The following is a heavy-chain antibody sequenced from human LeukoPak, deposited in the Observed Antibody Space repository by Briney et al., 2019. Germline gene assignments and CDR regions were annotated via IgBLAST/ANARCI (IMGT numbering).Heavy chain of an antibody. J-gene: IGHJ3*02. V-gene: IGHV4-39*07. CDR2: IYYSGST. CDR1: GGSISSSSYY. D-gene: IGHD3-10*01. CDR3: ARKGRITMVRGVRAFDI. Sequence: SETLSLTCTVSGGSISSSSYYWGWIRQPPGKGLEWIGSIYYSGSTYYNPSLKSRVTISVDTSKNQFSLKLSSVTAADTAVYYCARKGRITMVRGVRAFDIWGQGTMVTVPS.